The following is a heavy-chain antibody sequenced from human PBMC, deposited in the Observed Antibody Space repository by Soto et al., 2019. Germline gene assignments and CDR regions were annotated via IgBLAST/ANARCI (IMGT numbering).Heavy chain of an antibody. J-gene: IGHJ6*03. CDR3: ARRTYREVSVDYYYYMDV. Sequence: SETLSLTCAVYGGSFSGYYWSWIRQPPGKGLEWIGEINHSGSTNYNPSLKSRVTISVDTSKNQFSLKLSSVTAADTAVYYCARRTYREVSVDYYYYMDVWGKGTTVTVSS. D-gene: IGHD1-26*01. CDR2: INHSGST. CDR1: GGSFSGYY. V-gene: IGHV4-34*01.